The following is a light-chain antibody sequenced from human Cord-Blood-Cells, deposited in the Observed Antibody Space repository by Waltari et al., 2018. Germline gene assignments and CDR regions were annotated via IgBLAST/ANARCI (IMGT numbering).Light chain of an antibody. Sequence: QSALTQPASVSGSPGQSITISCTGTSSDVGGYNYVSWYQQHPGKAPKLMIYDVSKRPSGVSSRFSGTKSGKTASLTISGLQAVDEADYYCSSYTSSSWVFGGGTKLTIL. CDR2: DVS. CDR1: SSDVGGYNY. J-gene: IGLJ3*02. V-gene: IGLV2-14*01. CDR3: SSYTSSSWV.